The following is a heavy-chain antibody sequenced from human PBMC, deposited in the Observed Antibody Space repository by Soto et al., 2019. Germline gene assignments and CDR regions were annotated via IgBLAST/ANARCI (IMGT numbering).Heavy chain of an antibody. CDR2: ISDDGSNK. V-gene: IGHV3-30*18. D-gene: IGHD2-2*01. J-gene: IGHJ4*02. CDR3: ANYCRSTSCFSGGLGL. CDR1: GFTFSSYG. Sequence: QVQLVESGGGVVQPGRSLRLSCAASGFTFSSYGMHWVRQAPGKGLEWVAVISDDGSNKDYADSVKGRFTISRDNSKNTVYLQMNSLRAEDTAVYYCANYCRSTSCFSGGLGLWGQGTLVTVSS.